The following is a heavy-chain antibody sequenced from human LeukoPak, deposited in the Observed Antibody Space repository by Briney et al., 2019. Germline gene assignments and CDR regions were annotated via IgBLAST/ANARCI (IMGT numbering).Heavy chain of an antibody. J-gene: IGHJ3*02. CDR3: AKIGWDDAFDI. Sequence: GGTLRLSCAASGFTFSNYGMSWVRQAPGKGLEWVSGISGSGGSTYYADSVKGRFTISRDNSKNTLYLQMNSLRAEDTAVYYCAKIGWDDAFDIWGQGTMVTVSS. CDR2: ISGSGGST. CDR1: GFTFSNYG. V-gene: IGHV3-23*01. D-gene: IGHD6-19*01.